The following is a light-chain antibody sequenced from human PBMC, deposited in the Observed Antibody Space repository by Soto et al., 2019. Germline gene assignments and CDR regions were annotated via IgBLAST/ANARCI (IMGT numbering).Light chain of an antibody. CDR3: QQRSNWTLT. V-gene: IGKV3-11*01. J-gene: IGKJ4*01. CDR2: EAA. Sequence: ETVLTQSPATLSLSPGERATLSSRASRSIRTYLAWYQQKPGQAPRLXIYEAANRDTGIPARFSGSGAGTEFTLTISSLEPEDFAIYYCQQRSNWTLTFGGGTKVDIK. CDR1: RSIRTY.